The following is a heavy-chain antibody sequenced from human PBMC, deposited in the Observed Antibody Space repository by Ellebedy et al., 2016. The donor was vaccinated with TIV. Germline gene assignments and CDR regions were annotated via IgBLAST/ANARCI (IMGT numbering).Heavy chain of an antibody. J-gene: IGHJ5*02. V-gene: IGHV3-21*01. CDR2: ISSSSSYI. Sequence: GESLKISXLGSGFTFSNYAISWVRQAPGKGLEWVSSISSSSSYIYYADSVKGRFTISRDNAKNSLYLQMNSLRAEDTAVYYCARYIVATTNWFDPWGQGTLVTVSS. D-gene: IGHD5-12*01. CDR3: ARYIVATTNWFDP. CDR1: GFTFSNYA.